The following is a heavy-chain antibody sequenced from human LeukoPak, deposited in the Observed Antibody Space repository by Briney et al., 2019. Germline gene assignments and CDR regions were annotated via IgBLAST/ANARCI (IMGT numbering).Heavy chain of an antibody. J-gene: IGHJ5*02. Sequence: SETLSLTCAVYGGSFSGYYWSWIRQPLGKGLEWIGEINHSGSTNYNPSLKSRVTISVDTSKNQFSLKLSSVTAADTAVYYCARVPVPAAIRGWFDPWGQGTLVTVSS. CDR3: ARVPVPAAIRGWFDP. V-gene: IGHV4-34*01. CDR2: INHSGST. CDR1: GGSFSGYY. D-gene: IGHD2-2*01.